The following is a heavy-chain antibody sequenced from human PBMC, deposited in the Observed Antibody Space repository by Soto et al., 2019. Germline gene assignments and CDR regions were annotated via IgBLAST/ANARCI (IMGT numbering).Heavy chain of an antibody. J-gene: IGHJ6*02. D-gene: IGHD3-10*01. Sequence: GGSMSLSCAPSEGKIGSYPGRWIRPNPGKGREWVSEICGGGGSTYYADSVKGRFTISRDNSKNTLYLQMNSLRAEDTAVYYCANSPGGFGGELDNYYYGMDVWGQGTTVTVSS. CDR2: ICGGGGST. CDR3: ANSPGGFGGELDNYYYGMDV. CDR1: EGKIGSYP. V-gene: IGHV3-23*01.